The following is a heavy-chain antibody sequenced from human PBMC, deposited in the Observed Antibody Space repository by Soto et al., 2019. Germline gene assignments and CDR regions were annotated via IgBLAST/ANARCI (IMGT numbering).Heavy chain of an antibody. CDR3: ARDGGIAAGAFDI. J-gene: IGHJ3*02. CDR2: INPSGGST. V-gene: IGHV1-46*01. Sequence: ASVRVSCKASGYTFTSYYMHWVRQAPGQGLEWMGIINPSGGSTSYAQKFQGRVTMTRDTSTSTVYMELSSLRSEDTAVYYCARDGGIAAGAFDIWGQGTMVTVSS. D-gene: IGHD6-13*01. CDR1: GYTFTSYY.